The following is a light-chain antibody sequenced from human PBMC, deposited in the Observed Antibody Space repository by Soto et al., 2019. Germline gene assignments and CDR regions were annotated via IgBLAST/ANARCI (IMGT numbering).Light chain of an antibody. CDR2: GAS. J-gene: IGKJ4*02. Sequence: EIVLTQSPGTLSVSPGERATLSCRASQSVNSSSLAWYQQKPSPAHRLLIHGASSRAAVIPDRFSGSGSGTDFTLTISRLQPEDFAVYFCQQYYDSLLTFGEGTKVEIK. CDR3: QQYYDSLLT. CDR1: QSVNSSS. V-gene: IGKV3-20*01.